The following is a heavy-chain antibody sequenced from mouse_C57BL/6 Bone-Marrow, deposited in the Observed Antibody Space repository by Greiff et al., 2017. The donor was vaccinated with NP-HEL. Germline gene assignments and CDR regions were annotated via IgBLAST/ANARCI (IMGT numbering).Heavy chain of an antibody. D-gene: IGHD1-1*01. J-gene: IGHJ1*03. CDR3: ARSGYYGSSPSYWYFDV. CDR2: IHPNSGST. CDR1: GYTFTSYW. V-gene: IGHV1-64*01. Sequence: QVQLQQPGAELVKPGASVKLSCKASGYTFTSYWMHWVKQRPGQGLEWIGMIHPNSGSTNYNEKFKSKATLTVDKSSSTAYMKLSSLTSEDSAVYYCARSGYYGSSPSYWYFDVWGTGTTVTVSS.